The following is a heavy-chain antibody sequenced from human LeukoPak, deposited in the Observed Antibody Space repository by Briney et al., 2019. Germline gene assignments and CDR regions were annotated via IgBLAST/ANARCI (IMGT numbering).Heavy chain of an antibody. CDR3: AKDLIATAMADDAFDI. CDR2: IRYDGSNK. V-gene: IGHV3-30*02. Sequence: GGSLRLSCAASGFTFSSYGMHWVRQAPGKGLEWVAFIRYDGSNKYYADFVKGRFTISRDNSKNTLYLQMNSLRAEDTAVYYCAKDLIATAMADDAFDIWGQGTMVTVSS. D-gene: IGHD5-18*01. J-gene: IGHJ3*02. CDR1: GFTFSSYG.